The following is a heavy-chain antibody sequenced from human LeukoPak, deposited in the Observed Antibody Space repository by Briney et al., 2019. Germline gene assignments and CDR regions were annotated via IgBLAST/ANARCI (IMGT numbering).Heavy chain of an antibody. V-gene: IGHV4-59*08. D-gene: IGHD6-13*01. CDR3: ARQSGRQISSSWYLWFDP. CDR1: GGYISSYY. CDR2: INYSGST. J-gene: IGHJ5*02. Sequence: SETLSLTCSVSGGYISSYYWSWIRQPPGKGLEWIGYINYSGSTNYNPSLKSRVTISVDTSQNQFSLKLSSVTAADTAVYYCARQSGRQISSSWYLWFDPWGQGTLVTVSS.